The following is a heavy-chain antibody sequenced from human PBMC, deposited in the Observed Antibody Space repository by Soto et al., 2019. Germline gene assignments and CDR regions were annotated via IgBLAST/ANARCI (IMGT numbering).Heavy chain of an antibody. CDR3: ARDMGGYPWDWFDP. J-gene: IGHJ5*02. Sequence: QVQLVQSGAEVKKPGASVKVSCKASGYTFTSYGISWVRQAPGQGLEWMGWISAYNGNTNYAQKLQGRVTMTTDTATSTAYVEMRSLRSADTAVYYCARDMGGYPWDWFDPGGQGTLVTVSS. CDR1: GYTFTSYG. V-gene: IGHV1-18*01. CDR2: ISAYNGNT. D-gene: IGHD3-16*01.